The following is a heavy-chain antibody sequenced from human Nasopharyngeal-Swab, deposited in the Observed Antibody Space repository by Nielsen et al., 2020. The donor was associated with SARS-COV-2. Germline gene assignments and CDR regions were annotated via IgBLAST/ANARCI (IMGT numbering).Heavy chain of an antibody. V-gene: IGHV3-30*02. D-gene: IGHD6-13*01. CDR1: GFTFSSYG. J-gene: IGHJ4*02. CDR3: AKDAGGYSSS. CDR2: IRYDGSNK. Sequence: GESLKISCKASGFTFSSYGMHWVRQAPGKGLEWVAFIRYDGSNKYYADSVKGRFTISRDNSKNTLYLQMNSLRAEDTAVYYCAKDAGGYSSSWGQGTLVTVSS.